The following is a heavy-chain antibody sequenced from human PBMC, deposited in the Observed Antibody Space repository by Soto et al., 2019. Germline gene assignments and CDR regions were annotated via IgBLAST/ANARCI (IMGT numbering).Heavy chain of an antibody. V-gene: IGHV4-39*01. CDR3: ASQHYYDSSGYYVDY. CDR1: DGAFSSNIYD. CDR2: IHYSGST. Sequence: SEKVTLTRTVSDGAFSSNIYDWGWIRQPPGKGLEWIGNIHYSGSTYYDSSLQSRVTISIDTSKNQFSLKLSSVTATDTAVYYCASQHYYDSSGYYVDYWGQGTLVNVSS. D-gene: IGHD3-22*01. J-gene: IGHJ4*02.